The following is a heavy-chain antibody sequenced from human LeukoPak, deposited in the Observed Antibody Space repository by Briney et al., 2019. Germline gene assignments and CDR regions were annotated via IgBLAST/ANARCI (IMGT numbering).Heavy chain of an antibody. J-gene: IGHJ5*02. CDR1: GFTFSSYW. Sequence: GGSLRLSCAASGFTFSSYWMHWVRQAPGKGLVWVSRINSDGSSTSYADSVKGRFTISRDNAKNTLYLQMNSLRAEDTAVYYCARVRVFSAALGYGWFDPWGQGTLVTVSS. CDR2: INSDGSST. CDR3: ARVRVFSAALGYGWFDP. V-gene: IGHV3-74*01. D-gene: IGHD1-1*01.